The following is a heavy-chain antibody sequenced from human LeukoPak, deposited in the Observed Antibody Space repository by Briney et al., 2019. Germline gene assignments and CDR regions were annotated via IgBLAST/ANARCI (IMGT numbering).Heavy chain of an antibody. CDR3: ARDSGGIVGAEFDY. D-gene: IGHD1-26*01. J-gene: IGHJ4*02. V-gene: IGHV1-46*01. Sequence: ASVKVSCKASGYTFINYYMHWVRQAPGQGLEWMGIINPSGGTTSYAQNFQGRVTMTRDTSTSTAYMELSSLRSEDTAVYYCARDSGGIVGAEFDYWGQGTLVTVSS. CDR1: GYTFINYY. CDR2: INPSGGTT.